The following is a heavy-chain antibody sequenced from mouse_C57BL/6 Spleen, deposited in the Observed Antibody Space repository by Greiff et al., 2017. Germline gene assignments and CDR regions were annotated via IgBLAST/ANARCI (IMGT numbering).Heavy chain of an antibody. CDR2: IAPEDGDT. Sequence: VQLQPSGAELVKPGASVKLSCTASGFNIKDYYMHWVKQRTEQGLEWIGRIAPEDGDTKYAPKFQGKATITADTSSNTAYLQLSSLTSEDTAVYYCANGNYDAMDYWGQGTSVTVSS. D-gene: IGHD2-1*01. J-gene: IGHJ4*01. CDR1: GFNIKDYY. V-gene: IGHV14-2*01. CDR3: ANGNYDAMDY.